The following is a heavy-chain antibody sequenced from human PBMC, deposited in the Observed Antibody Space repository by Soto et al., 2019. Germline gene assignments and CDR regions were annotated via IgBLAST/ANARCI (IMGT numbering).Heavy chain of an antibody. CDR1: GYPVTAYY. CDR2: INPATGAA. J-gene: IGHJ3*02. CDR3: ARGGGVGVAGSAAFDM. D-gene: IGHD3-3*01. Sequence: QLHLVQSGAVVKKPGASVTVSCSASGYPVTAYYMHWVRQAPGRGLEWMGGINPATGAAKYTQTFRGRVTWTRDTSTRTVFMELSGRTSEDTAVFYCARGGGVGVAGSAAFDMWGQGTLVTVSS. V-gene: IGHV1-2*02.